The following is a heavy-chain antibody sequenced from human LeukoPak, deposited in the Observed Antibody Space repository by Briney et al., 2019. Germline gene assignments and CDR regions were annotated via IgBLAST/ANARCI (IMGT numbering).Heavy chain of an antibody. V-gene: IGHV3-23*01. CDR1: GFTFSSYA. J-gene: IGHJ4*02. CDR3: AKGGRFGYNYGYLDY. Sequence: GGSLRLSCAASGFTFSSYAMGWVRQAPGKGLEGVSRISADGDTIKYADSVEGRFTISRDNSKNTVYLQMNSLRADDTAVLYCAKGGRFGYNYGYLDYWGQGTLVTVSS. CDR2: ISADGDTI. D-gene: IGHD5-18*01.